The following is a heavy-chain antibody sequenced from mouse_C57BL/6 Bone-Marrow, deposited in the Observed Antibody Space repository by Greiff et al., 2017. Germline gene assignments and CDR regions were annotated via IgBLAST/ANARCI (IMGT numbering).Heavy chain of an antibody. Sequence: EVKLVESGEGLVKPGGSLKLSCAASGFTFSSYAMSWVRQTPEKRLEWVAYISSGGDYIYYADTVKGRFTISRDNARNTLYLQMSSLKSEDTAMYYTVPTIVNYAMDYWGQGTSVTVSS. D-gene: IGHD2-12*01. CDR1: GFTFSSYA. J-gene: IGHJ4*01. CDR2: ISSGGDYI. CDR3: VPTIVNYAMDY. V-gene: IGHV5-9-1*02.